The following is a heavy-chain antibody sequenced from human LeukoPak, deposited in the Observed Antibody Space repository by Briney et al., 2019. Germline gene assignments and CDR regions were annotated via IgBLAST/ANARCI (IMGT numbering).Heavy chain of an antibody. CDR2: IYYSGST. J-gene: IGHJ2*01. D-gene: IGHD3-10*01. V-gene: IGHV4-30-4*08. CDR3: AREVSFGRVFDL. Sequence: PSQTLSLTCTVSGGSISSGDYYWSWIRQPPGKGLEWIGYIYYSGSTYYNPSLKSRVTISVDTSKNQFSLKLSSVTAADTAVYYCAREVSFGRVFDLWGRGTLVTVSS. CDR1: GGSISSGDYY.